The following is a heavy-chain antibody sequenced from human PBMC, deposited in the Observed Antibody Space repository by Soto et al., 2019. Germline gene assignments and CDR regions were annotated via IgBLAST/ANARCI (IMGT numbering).Heavy chain of an antibody. CDR1: GDSISDYY. Sequence: ASETLSLTCTVCGDSISDYYWSWIRQPAGKGLEWIGRFYYSGNTKSNPSLKSRVTMSADTSMNQFSLSLRSVTAADSAIYYCARMYNSGFYRPEGDYFFYGMDVWGQGTTVTVSS. J-gene: IGHJ6*02. CDR3: ARMYNSGFYRPEGDYFFYGMDV. V-gene: IGHV4-4*07. CDR2: FYYSGNT. D-gene: IGHD6-19*01.